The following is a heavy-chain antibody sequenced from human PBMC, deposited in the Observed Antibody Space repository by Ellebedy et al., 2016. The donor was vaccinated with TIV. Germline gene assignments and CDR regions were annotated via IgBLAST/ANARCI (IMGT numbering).Heavy chain of an antibody. CDR2: INHSGST. V-gene: IGHV4-34*01. Sequence: SETLSLXXAVYGGSFSGYYWSWIRQPPGKGLEWIGEINHSGSTNYNPSLKSRVTISVDTSKNQFSLKLSSVTAADTAVYYCARLKVDTAMAATHAFDIWGQGTMVTVSS. CDR1: GGSFSGYY. D-gene: IGHD5-18*01. J-gene: IGHJ3*02. CDR3: ARLKVDTAMAATHAFDI.